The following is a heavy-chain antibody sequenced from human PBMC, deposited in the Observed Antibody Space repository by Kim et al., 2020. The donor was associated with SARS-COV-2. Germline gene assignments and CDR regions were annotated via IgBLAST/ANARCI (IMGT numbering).Heavy chain of an antibody. J-gene: IGHJ4*02. D-gene: IGHD6-19*01. Sequence: YSLSVKGRKTIHPDTSKNPFPLQLNSVTPEDTAVYYCARDRQRAGTGVDYWGQGTLVTVSS. CDR3: ARDRQRAGTGVDY. V-gene: IGHV6-1*01.